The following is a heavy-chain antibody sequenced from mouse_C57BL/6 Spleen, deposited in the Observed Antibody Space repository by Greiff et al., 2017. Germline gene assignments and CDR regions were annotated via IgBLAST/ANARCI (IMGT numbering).Heavy chain of an antibody. CDR3: ARLGDY. Sequence: QVQLQQPGAELVMPGASVKLSCKASGYTFTSYWMHWVKQRPGQGLEWIGEIDPSDSYTNYNQKFKGKSTLTVDKSSSTAYMQLSSLSSEDSAVYYFARLGDYWGQGTTLTVSS. CDR2: IDPSDSYT. D-gene: IGHD4-1*01. V-gene: IGHV1-69*01. CDR1: GYTFTSYW. J-gene: IGHJ2*01.